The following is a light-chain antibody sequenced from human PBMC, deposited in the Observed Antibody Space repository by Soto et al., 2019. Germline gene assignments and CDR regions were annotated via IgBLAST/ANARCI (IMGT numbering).Light chain of an antibody. Sequence: QAVVTQEPSQTVSPGGTVTLTWGSSTRDVTSGHYPYWFQQKPGQAPRTLIYDTSNKHSWTPARFSGFLLGGKAALTLSGAQPEDEADYYCLLYYSGARVFGGGTKLTVL. CDR3: LLYYSGARV. J-gene: IGLJ2*01. CDR2: DTS. CDR1: TRDVTSGHY. V-gene: IGLV7-46*01.